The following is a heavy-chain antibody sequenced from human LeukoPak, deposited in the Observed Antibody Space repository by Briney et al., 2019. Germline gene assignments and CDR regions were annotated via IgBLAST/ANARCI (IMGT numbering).Heavy chain of an antibody. J-gene: IGHJ4*02. Sequence: GGSLRLSCAASGFTFSNFAMNWVRQAPGKGLEWVSAISAGGTFYADFVKGRFTISRDNSKNTLYLQMNSLRVDDTAVYYCVKGLYTIDYWGQGTLVTVSS. CDR1: GFTFSNFA. CDR2: ISAGGT. D-gene: IGHD2-2*02. CDR3: VKGLYTIDY. V-gene: IGHV3-23*01.